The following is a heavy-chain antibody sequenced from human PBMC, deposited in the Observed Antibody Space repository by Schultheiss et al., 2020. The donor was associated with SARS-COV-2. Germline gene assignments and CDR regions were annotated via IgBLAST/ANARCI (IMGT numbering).Heavy chain of an antibody. Sequence: SQTLSLTCTVSGGSISSYYWSWIRQPAGKGLEWIGSIYHSGSTNYNPSLKSRVTISVDTSKNQFSLKLSSVTAADTAVYYCARHPTYYYDSSGYYRAGNWFDPWGQGTLVTVSS. D-gene: IGHD3-22*01. V-gene: IGHV4-59*08. J-gene: IGHJ5*02. CDR1: GGSISSYY. CDR3: ARHPTYYYDSSGYYRAGNWFDP. CDR2: IYHSGST.